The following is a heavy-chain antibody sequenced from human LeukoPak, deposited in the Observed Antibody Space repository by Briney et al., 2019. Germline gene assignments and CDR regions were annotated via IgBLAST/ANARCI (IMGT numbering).Heavy chain of an antibody. V-gene: IGHV4-59*01. CDR1: DGSISSYY. Sequence: SETLSLTCTVSDGSISSYYWSWIRQPPGKGLEWIGYIYYPGSTNYNPSLKSRVTISVDTPKNQFSLKLNSVTAADTAVYYCAAGSTITKTAAYYYYMDVWGKGTTVTVSS. CDR2: IYYPGST. J-gene: IGHJ6*03. CDR3: AAGSTITKTAAYYYYMDV. D-gene: IGHD1-14*01.